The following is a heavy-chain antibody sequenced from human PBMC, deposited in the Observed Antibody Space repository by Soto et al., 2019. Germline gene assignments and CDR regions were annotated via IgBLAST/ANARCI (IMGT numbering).Heavy chain of an antibody. Sequence: QLHLVQSGAVVKKPGASVTVSCSASGYPVTAYYMHWVRQAPGRGLEWMGGINPATGAAKYTQTFQGRVTMTRDTSPSAVFMELSGLTSEDTAVFYCERGGGVGVAGSAAFDMWGQGTLVTVSS. D-gene: IGHD3-3*01. V-gene: IGHV1-2*02. J-gene: IGHJ3*02. CDR3: ERGGGVGVAGSAAFDM. CDR1: GYPVTAYY. CDR2: INPATGAA.